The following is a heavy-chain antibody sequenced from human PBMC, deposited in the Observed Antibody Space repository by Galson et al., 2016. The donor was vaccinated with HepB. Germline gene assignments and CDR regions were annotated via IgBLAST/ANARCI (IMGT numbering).Heavy chain of an antibody. Sequence: SLRLSCAASGFTFSNYAMSWVRQPAGKGLEWVSTISGTGGRAYYADSVKGRFTISRDNSKNTLFLQRGSLRVEDTAVYYCAKGLHGSGSYAFDNWGQGTLVTVSS. V-gene: IGHV3-23*01. CDR3: AKGLHGSGSYAFDN. D-gene: IGHD3-10*01. J-gene: IGHJ4*02. CDR1: GFTFSNYA. CDR2: ISGTGGRA.